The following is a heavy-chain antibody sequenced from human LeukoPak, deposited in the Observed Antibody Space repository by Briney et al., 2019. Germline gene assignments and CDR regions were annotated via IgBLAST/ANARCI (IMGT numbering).Heavy chain of an antibody. CDR1: GFTFSNYA. J-gene: IGHJ4*02. CDR3: AKTSSNRYYDSSGWDGYYFDY. CDR2: ISGSGGST. Sequence: GGSLRLSCAASGFTFSNYAMSWVRQAPGKGLEWVSAISGSGGSTYYADSVKGRFTISRDNSKNTLYLQMNSLRAEDTAVYYCAKTSSNRYYDSSGWDGYYFDYWGQGTLVTVSS. D-gene: IGHD3-22*01. V-gene: IGHV3-23*01.